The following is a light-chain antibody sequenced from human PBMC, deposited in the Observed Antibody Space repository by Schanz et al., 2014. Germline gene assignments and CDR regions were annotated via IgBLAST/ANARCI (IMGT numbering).Light chain of an antibody. J-gene: IGLJ1*01. V-gene: IGLV2-11*01. CDR2: DVS. CDR3: ISYTISITLVV. Sequence: QSALTQPRSVSGSPGQSVTISCTGTSSDVGGYNYVSWSQQHPGKAPKLMIYDVSKRPSGVPDRFSGSKSGNTASLTISGLQAEDEADYHSISYTISITLVVFGPGTKLPVL. CDR1: SSDVGGYNY.